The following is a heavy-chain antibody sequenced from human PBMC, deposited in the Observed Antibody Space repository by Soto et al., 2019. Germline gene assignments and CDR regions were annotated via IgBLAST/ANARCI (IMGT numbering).Heavy chain of an antibody. V-gene: IGHV1-3*01. CDR3: ARGRGWYDY. Sequence: QVQLVQSGAEVKKPGASVKVSCKASGYIFNRYVMHWVRQAPGQRPEWMGWIDAGNGKTKYSEKFQGSVTITRDTSASTAYMELTTLRSEDTAVYYCARGRGWYDYWGQGTQVIVSS. CDR2: IDAGNGKT. J-gene: IGHJ4*02. CDR1: GYIFNRYV. D-gene: IGHD6-19*01.